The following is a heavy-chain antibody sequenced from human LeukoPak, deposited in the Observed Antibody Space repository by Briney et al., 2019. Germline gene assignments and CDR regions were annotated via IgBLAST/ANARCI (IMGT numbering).Heavy chain of an antibody. CDR2: IYYSGNT. J-gene: IGHJ5*02. D-gene: IGHD2-2*01. V-gene: IGHV4-59*01. Sequence: SETLSLTCTVSGGSISSYYWSWIRQPPGKGLEWIGYIYYSGNTNYNPSLKSRVTISVDTSKNQFSLKLSSVTAADTAVYYCARGASAHDIVVVPAAHPVNNWFDPWGQGTLVTVSS. CDR1: GGSISSYY. CDR3: ARGASAHDIVVVPAAHPVNNWFDP.